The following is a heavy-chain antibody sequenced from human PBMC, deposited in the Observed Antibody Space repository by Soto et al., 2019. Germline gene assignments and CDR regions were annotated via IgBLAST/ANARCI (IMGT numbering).Heavy chain of an antibody. Sequence: GGSLRLSCAASGFTFSSYAMSWVRQAPGKGLEWVSAISGSGGSTYYADSVKGRFTISRDNSKNTLYLQMNSLRAEDTAVYYCAKEYDYVWGSYSKSNQYYGMDVWGQGTTVTVSS. CDR2: ISGSGGST. D-gene: IGHD3-16*01. V-gene: IGHV3-23*01. CDR3: AKEYDYVWGSYSKSNQYYGMDV. CDR1: GFTFSSYA. J-gene: IGHJ6*02.